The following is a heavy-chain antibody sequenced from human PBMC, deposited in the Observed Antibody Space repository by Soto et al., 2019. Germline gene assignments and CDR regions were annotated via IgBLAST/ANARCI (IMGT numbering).Heavy chain of an antibody. J-gene: IGHJ4*02. CDR2: ISYDGSNK. CDR3: ARDRSAMIVVVTVDY. D-gene: IGHD3-22*01. Sequence: QVQLVESGGGVDQPGRSLRLSCAASGFTFSSYAMDWVRQAPGKGLGWVAVISYDGSNKYYADSVKGRFTISRDNSKNTLYLQMNSLRAEDTAVYYCARDRSAMIVVVTVDYWGQGTLVTVSS. V-gene: IGHV3-30-3*01. CDR1: GFTFSSYA.